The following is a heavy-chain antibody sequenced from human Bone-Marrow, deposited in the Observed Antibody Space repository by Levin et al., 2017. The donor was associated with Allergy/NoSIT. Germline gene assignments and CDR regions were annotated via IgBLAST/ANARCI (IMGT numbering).Heavy chain of an antibody. CDR3: ARSRYCSGGSCFAAGPHNWFDP. V-gene: IGHV1-69*15. CDR2: IIPVFGTT. J-gene: IGHJ5*02. D-gene: IGHD2-15*01. Sequence: KISCEASGGASNTYTISWVRQAPGQGLEWMGKIIPVFGTTTYAQKFQGRVSITADESTRTTYMDLSSLRSEDTATYYCARSRYCSGGSCFAAGPHNWFDPWGQGTLVTVSS. CDR1: GGASNTYT.